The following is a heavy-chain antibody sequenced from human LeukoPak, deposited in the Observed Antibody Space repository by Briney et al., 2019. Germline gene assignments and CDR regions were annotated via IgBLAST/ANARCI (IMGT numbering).Heavy chain of an antibody. CDR1: GFTFSSYW. CDR3: AKKAHYDAYAKYFDY. J-gene: IGHJ4*02. Sequence: GGSLRLSCAASGFTFSSYWMSWVRQAPGKGLEWVANIKQDGSEKYYVDSVKGRFTISRDNSNNMLYLQMNSLRAEDTAVYYCAKKAHYDAYAKYFDYWGQGTLVTVSS. V-gene: IGHV3-7*03. D-gene: IGHD4-17*01. CDR2: IKQDGSEK.